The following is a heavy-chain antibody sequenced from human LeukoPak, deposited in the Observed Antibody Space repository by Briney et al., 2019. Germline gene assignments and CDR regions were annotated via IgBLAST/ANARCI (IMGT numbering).Heavy chain of an antibody. Sequence: SGRSLRLSCAASGFTFSSYAMHWVRQAPGKGLEWVAVISYDGSNKYYADSVKGRFTISRDNSKNTLYLQMNSLRAEDTAVYYCAKLYTAMVPPFDYWGQGTLVTVSS. J-gene: IGHJ4*02. CDR2: ISYDGSNK. CDR3: AKLYTAMVPPFDY. D-gene: IGHD5-18*01. V-gene: IGHV3-30-3*01. CDR1: GFTFSSYA.